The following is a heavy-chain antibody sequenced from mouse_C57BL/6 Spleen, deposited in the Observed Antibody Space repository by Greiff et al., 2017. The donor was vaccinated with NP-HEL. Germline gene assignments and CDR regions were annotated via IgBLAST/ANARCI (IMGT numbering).Heavy chain of an antibody. Sequence: QVQLQQSGAELVKPGASVKLSCKASGYTFTSYWMQWVKQRPGQGLEWIGEIDPSDSYTNYNQKFKGKATLTVDTSPSTAYMQLSSLTSEDSAVYYCARGRPEDAMDSWGQGTSVTVSS. CDR3: ARGRPEDAMDS. J-gene: IGHJ4*01. CDR2: IDPSDSYT. CDR1: GYTFTSYW. V-gene: IGHV1-50*01.